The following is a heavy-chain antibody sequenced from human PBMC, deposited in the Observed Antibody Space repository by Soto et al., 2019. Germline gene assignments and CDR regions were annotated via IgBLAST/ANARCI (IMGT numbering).Heavy chain of an antibody. V-gene: IGHV1-18*01. CDR2: ISAYNGNT. D-gene: IGHD6-19*01. J-gene: IGHJ6*02. CDR1: GYTFTSYG. CDR3: ARDPGYSSGWAERLLDV. Sequence: ASVKVSCKASGYTFTSYGISWVRQAPGQGLEWMGWISAYNGNTNYAQKLQGRVTMTTDTSTSTAYMELRSLRSDDTAVYYCARDPGYSSGWAERLLDVWGQGTTVTVSS.